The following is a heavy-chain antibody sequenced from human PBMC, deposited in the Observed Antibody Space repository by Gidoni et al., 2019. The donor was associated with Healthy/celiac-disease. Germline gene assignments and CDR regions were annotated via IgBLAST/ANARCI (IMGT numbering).Heavy chain of an antibody. CDR2: MNPNSGNT. Sequence: QVQLVQSGAEVKKPGASVKVSCKASGYTFTSYAINWVGQATGQGLEWMGWMNPNSGNTGYAQKFQGRVTMTRNTSISTAYMELSSLRSEDTAVYYCARVWDDFWSAQRELYYYYGMDVWGQGTTVTVSS. V-gene: IGHV1-8*01. D-gene: IGHD3-3*01. J-gene: IGHJ6*02. CDR3: ARVWDDFWSAQRELYYYYGMDV. CDR1: GYTFTSYA.